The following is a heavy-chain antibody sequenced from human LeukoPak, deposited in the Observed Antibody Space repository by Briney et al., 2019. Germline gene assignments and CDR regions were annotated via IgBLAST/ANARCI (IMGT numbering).Heavy chain of an antibody. D-gene: IGHD4-17*01. CDR2: IYYSGST. J-gene: IGHJ4*02. CDR3: ARQEYADFSSRPFDY. Sequence: SETLSLTCTVSGGSISSYYWSWIRQPPGKGLEYIGYIYYSGSTNYNPSLKSRVTISVDTSKNQFSLKLNSVTAADTAVYYCARQEYADFSSRPFDYWGQGTLVTVSS. V-gene: IGHV4-59*08. CDR1: GGSISSYY.